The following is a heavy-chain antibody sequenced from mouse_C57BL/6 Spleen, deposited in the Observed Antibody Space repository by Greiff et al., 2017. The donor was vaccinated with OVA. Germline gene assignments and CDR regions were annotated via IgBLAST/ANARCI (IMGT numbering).Heavy chain of an antibody. CDR3: ARGGYGSSFFAY. Sequence: EVKLMESEGGLVQPGRSMKLSCTASGFTFSDYYMAWVRQVPEKGLEWVANINYDGSSTYYLDSLKSRFIISRDNAKNILYLQMSSLKSEDTATYYCARGGYGSSFFAYWGQGTLVTVSA. D-gene: IGHD1-1*01. CDR2: INYDGSST. J-gene: IGHJ3*01. V-gene: IGHV5-16*01. CDR1: GFTFSDYY.